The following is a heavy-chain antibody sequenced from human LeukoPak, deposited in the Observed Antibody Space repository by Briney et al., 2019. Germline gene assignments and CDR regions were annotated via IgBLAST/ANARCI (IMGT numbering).Heavy chain of an antibody. D-gene: IGHD3-10*01. V-gene: IGHV3-49*04. CDR3: TRERESVTPFYYYYYMDV. CDR2: IRSKAYGGTT. Sequence: TGGSLRLSCTASGFTFGDYAMSWVRQAPGKGLEWVGFIRSKAYGGTTEYAASVKGRFTIPRDDSKSIAYLQMNSLKTEDTAVYYCTRERESVTPFYYYYYMDVWGKGTTVTISS. J-gene: IGHJ6*03. CDR1: GFTFGDYA.